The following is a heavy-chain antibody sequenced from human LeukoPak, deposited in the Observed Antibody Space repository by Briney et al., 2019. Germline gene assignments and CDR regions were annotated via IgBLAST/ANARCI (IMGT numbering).Heavy chain of an antibody. CDR1: GYTFTSYG. D-gene: IGHD2-2*01. J-gene: IGHJ4*02. CDR2: TSAYNGNT. V-gene: IGHV1-18*01. CDR3: ARDCSSTSCWASPGY. Sequence: GASVKVSCKASGYTFTSYGISWVRQAPGQGLEWMGWTSAYNGNTNYAQKLQGRVTMTTDTSTSTAYMELRSLRSDDTAVYYCARDCSSTSCWASPGYWGQGTLVTVSS.